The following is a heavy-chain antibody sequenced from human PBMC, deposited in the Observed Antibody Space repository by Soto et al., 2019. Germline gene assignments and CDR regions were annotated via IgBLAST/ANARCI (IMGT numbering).Heavy chain of an antibody. D-gene: IGHD4-17*01. V-gene: IGHV3-15*01. CDR2: IKSKTDGGTT. CDR1: GFTFGNAW. CDR3: TSSPRLRSDAFDI. J-gene: IGHJ3*02. Sequence: GGSLRLSCAASGFTFGNAWMSWVRQAPGKGLEWVGRIKSKTDGGTTDYAAPVKGRFTISRDDSKNTLYLQMNSLKTEDTAVYYCTSSPRLRSDAFDIWGQGTMVTVSS.